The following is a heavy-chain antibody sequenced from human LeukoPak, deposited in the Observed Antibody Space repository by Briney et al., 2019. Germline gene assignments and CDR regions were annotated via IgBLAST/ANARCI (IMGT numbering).Heavy chain of an antibody. V-gene: IGHV3-9*01. J-gene: IGHJ6*04. CDR3: AELGITMIGGV. CDR2: ISWNSGSI. CDR1: GFTFDDYA. D-gene: IGHD3-10*02. Sequence: GGSLRLSCAASGFTFDDYAMHWVRQAPGKGLEWVSGISWNSGSIGYADSVKGRFTISRDNAKNSLHLQMNSLRAEDTAVYYCAELGITMIGGVWGKGTTVTISS.